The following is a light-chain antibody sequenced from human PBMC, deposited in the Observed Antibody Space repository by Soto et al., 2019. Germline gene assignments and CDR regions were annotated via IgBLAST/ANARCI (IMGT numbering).Light chain of an antibody. J-gene: IGLJ1*01. CDR1: SSDVGDYNF. CDR2: DVT. CDR3: CSYAGNYTFV. Sequence: QSALTQPRSVSGSPGQSVTISCTGTSSDVGDYNFVSWYQQYPGKAPKVMIYDVTERPSGVPDRFSGSKSDNTASLTISGLQAEDEADYYCCSYAGNYTFVFGTGTKVTVL. V-gene: IGLV2-11*01.